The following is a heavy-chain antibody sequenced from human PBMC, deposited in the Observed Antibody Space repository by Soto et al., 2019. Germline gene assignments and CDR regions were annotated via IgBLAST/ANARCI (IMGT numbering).Heavy chain of an antibody. CDR3: ARGGNRYSNVASGVGGFDY. D-gene: IGHD5-12*01. CDR1: GASISSSY. V-gene: IGHV4-59*01. CDR2: VYHTGAT. J-gene: IGHJ4*02. Sequence: SETLSLTCTVSGASISSSYWSWIRQSPERGLEWIAYVYHTGATNYNPSLKSRVTISLDTSKGQFSLNLTSLTTADTAVYFCARGGNRYSNVASGVGGFDYWGQGSLVTSPQ.